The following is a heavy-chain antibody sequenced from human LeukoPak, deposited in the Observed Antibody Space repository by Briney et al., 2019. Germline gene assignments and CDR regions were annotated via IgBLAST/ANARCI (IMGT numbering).Heavy chain of an antibody. CDR3: ARDLGIGDYDFWSGYSPDAFDI. CDR2: IKQDGGEK. J-gene: IGHJ3*02. V-gene: IGHV3-7*01. Sequence: GGSLRLSCAASGFTFSSYWMSWVRQVPGKGLEWVAIIKQDGGEKYYADSVKGRFTISRDNAKNSLYLQMNSLRAEDTAVYYCARDLGIGDYDFWSGYSPDAFDIWGQGTMVTVSS. D-gene: IGHD3-3*01. CDR1: GFTFSSYW.